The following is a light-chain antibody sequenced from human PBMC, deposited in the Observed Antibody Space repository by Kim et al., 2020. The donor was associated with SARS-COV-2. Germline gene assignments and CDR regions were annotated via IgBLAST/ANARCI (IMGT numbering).Light chain of an antibody. CDR3: QQYNSYRT. CDR1: QSISSW. CDR2: DAS. V-gene: IGKV1-5*01. J-gene: IGKJ1*01. Sequence: GDRVTITCRASQSISSWLAWYQQKPGKAPNLLIYDASSLESGVPSRFSGSGSGTEFTLTNSSLQPDDFATYYCQQYNSYRTFGQGTKVDIK.